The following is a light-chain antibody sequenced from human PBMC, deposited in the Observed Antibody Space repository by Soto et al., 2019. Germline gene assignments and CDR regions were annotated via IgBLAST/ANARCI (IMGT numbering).Light chain of an antibody. CDR2: DAS. J-gene: IGKJ5*01. CDR3: QQDDIPPIT. V-gene: IGKV1-33*01. CDR1: QSISSY. Sequence: IEVTQSPSSLSASVGDRVTITCRASQSISSYLNWYQQKPGKAPNLLIYDASNLEIGVPSRFSGSGSGTHFTFTISSLQAEDIGTYYCQQDDIPPITFGRGTRLEIK.